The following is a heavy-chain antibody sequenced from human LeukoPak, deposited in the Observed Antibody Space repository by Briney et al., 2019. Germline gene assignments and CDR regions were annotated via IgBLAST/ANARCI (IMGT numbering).Heavy chain of an antibody. CDR3: ARAYYDFWSTFDY. CDR2: IYTSGST. V-gene: IGHV4-61*02. CDR1: GGSISSGSYY. Sequence: PSETLSLTCTVSGGSISSGSYYWSWIRQPAGKGLEWIGRIYTSGSTNYNPSLKSRVTISVDTSKNQFSRKLSSVTAADTAVYYCARAYYDFWSTFDYWGQGTLVTVSS. J-gene: IGHJ4*02. D-gene: IGHD3-3*01.